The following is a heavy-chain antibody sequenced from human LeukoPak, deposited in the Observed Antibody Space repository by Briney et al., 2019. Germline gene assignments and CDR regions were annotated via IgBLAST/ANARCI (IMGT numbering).Heavy chain of an antibody. D-gene: IGHD7-27*01. Sequence: GGSLRLSCAASGFTFSNYGMHWVRQAPGRGLEWVAVIWYDGSGEYYADSVKGRFTISRDNSNNTLHLQMNSLSVADTAMYYCARDISKWGRWPDYWGQGILVTVSS. CDR2: IWYDGSGE. J-gene: IGHJ4*02. V-gene: IGHV3-33*01. CDR1: GFTFSNYG. CDR3: ARDISKWGRWPDY.